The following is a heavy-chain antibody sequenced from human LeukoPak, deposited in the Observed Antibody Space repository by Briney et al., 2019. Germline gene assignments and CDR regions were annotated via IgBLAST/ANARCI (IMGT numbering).Heavy chain of an antibody. V-gene: IGHV1-2*02. CDR2: INPNSGFT. CDR3: ARLADCSSSSCQSFDY. Sequence: AAVKVSCKASGYTFTGYYMHWVRQAPGQGLEWMGWINPNSGFTNYAQKFQGRVTMTRDTSISTAYMELSRLRSDDTAVYYCARLADCSSSSCQSFDYWGQGTLVTASS. J-gene: IGHJ4*02. CDR1: GYTFTGYY. D-gene: IGHD2-2*01.